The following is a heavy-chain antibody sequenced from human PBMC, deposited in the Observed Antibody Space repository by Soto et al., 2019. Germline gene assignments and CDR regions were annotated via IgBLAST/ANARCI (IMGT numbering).Heavy chain of an antibody. CDR1: GFSLSTSGMC. CDR2: IDWDDDK. Sequence: SGPTLVNPTQTLTLTCTFSGFSLSTSGMCVSWIRQPPGKALEWLARIDWDDDKYYSTSLKTRLTISKDTSKNQVVLTMTNMDPVDTATYYCARIREAARRPQGDYYMDVWGKGTTVTVSS. CDR3: ARIREAARRPQGDYYMDV. V-gene: IGHV2-70*11. D-gene: IGHD6-6*01. J-gene: IGHJ6*03.